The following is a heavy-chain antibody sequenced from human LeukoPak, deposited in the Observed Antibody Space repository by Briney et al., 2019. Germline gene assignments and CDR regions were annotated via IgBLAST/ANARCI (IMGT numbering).Heavy chain of an antibody. J-gene: IGHJ4*02. Sequence: SVKVSCKASGGTFSSYAISWVRQAPGQGLEWMGRIIPILGMANYAQKFQGRVTITADKSTSTAYMELSSLRSEDTAVYYCARETLMTTVTSYYFDYWGQGTLVTVSS. CDR1: GGTFSSYA. V-gene: IGHV1-69*04. D-gene: IGHD4-11*01. CDR3: ARETLMTTVTSYYFDY. CDR2: IIPILGMA.